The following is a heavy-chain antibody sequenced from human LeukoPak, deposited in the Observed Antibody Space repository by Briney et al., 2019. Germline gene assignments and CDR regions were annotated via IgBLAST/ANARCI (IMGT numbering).Heavy chain of an antibody. V-gene: IGHV4-59*10. CDR1: GGSISGHY. CDR2: FYSGGNT. Sequence: SETLSLTCAVSGGSISGHYWSWIRQPAGKGLEWIGRFYSGGNTNYNPSLKSRVTMSVDTSQNQFSLKLSSVTAADTAVYYCARVRIHLYVMDVWGQGTTVTVSS. D-gene: IGHD3-10*01. J-gene: IGHJ6*02. CDR3: ARVRIHLYVMDV.